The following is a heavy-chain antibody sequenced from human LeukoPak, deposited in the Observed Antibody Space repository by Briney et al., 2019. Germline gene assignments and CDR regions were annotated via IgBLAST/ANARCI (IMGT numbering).Heavy chain of an antibody. CDR2: INHSGST. D-gene: IGHD6-13*01. Sequence: SETLSLTCAVYIGSFSDYYWSWIRQPPGKGLEWIGEINHSGSTHYNPSLKSRLTISVDTSKNQFSLKLSSVTAADTAVYYCARGQAAGRTPDHWGQGTLVTVSS. CDR3: ARGQAAGRTPDH. J-gene: IGHJ4*02. V-gene: IGHV4-34*01. CDR1: IGSFSDYY.